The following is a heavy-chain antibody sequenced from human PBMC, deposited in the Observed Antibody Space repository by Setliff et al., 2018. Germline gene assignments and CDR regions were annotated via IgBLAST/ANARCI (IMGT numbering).Heavy chain of an antibody. Sequence: GSLILSCAASGFTFSTYWKGWVRQAPGKGLEWVANIKQDGSEKYYVDSVKGRFSISRDNAKNSLYLQMNSLRAEDTAVYYCARDPHFDSWGQGTLVTVSS. CDR2: IKQDGSEK. J-gene: IGHJ4*02. CDR1: GFTFSTYW. CDR3: ARDPHFDS. V-gene: IGHV3-7*01.